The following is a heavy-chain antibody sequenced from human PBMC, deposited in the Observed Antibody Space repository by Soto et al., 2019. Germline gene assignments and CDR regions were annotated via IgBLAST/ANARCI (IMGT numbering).Heavy chain of an antibody. J-gene: IGHJ2*01. CDR3: AKDLGSSRWYFDL. V-gene: IGHV3-30*18. CDR2: ISYDGSNK. Sequence: PGGSLRLSCAASGFTFSSYGMHWVRQAPGKGLEWVAVISYDGSNKYYADSVKGRFTISRDNSKNTLYLQMNSLRAEDTAVYYCAKDLGSSRWYFDLWGRGTLVTVSS. D-gene: IGHD6-13*01. CDR1: GFTFSSYG.